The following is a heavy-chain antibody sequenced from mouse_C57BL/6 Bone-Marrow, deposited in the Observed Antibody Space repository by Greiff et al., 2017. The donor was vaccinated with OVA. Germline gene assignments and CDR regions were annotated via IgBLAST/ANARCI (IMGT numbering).Heavy chain of an antibody. V-gene: IGHV1-26*01. CDR3: ARYYGSSYRYAMDY. CDR2: INPNNGGT. J-gene: IGHJ4*01. CDR1: GYTFTDYY. Sequence: VQLQQSGPELVKPGASVKISCKASGYTFTDYYMNWVKQSHGKSLEWIGDINPNNGGTSYNQKFKGKATLTVDKSSSTAYMELRSLTSEDSAVYYCARYYGSSYRYAMDYWGQGTSVTVSS. D-gene: IGHD1-1*01.